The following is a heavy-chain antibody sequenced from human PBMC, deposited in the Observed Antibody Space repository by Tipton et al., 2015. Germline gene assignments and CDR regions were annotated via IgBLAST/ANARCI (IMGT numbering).Heavy chain of an antibody. J-gene: IGHJ5*02. CDR1: GGSISSSSYY. V-gene: IGHV4-39*07. Sequence: TLSLTCSVSGGSISSSSYYWDWIRQPPGKGLEWIGSISHSGNTYYNPSLKSRVTMSRDTSKNQFSLTLTSVNTADTAIYYCAGGAYTYNWFDPWGQGTLVTVSS. D-gene: IGHD2-2*02. CDR2: ISHSGNT. CDR3: AGGAYTYNWFDP.